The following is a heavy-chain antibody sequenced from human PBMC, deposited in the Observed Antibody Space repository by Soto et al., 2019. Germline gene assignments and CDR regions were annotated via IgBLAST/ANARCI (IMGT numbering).Heavy chain of an antibody. Sequence: QVQLVQSGAEVKKPGASVKVSCKASGYTFTSYGISWVRQAPGQGLEWMGWISAYNGNTNYAQKLQGRVTMTTDTSTSTAYMELRSLRSDDTAVYYCARVVLNYDYVWESYHTIDYWGQGTLVTVSS. CDR1: GYTFTSYG. CDR2: ISAYNGNT. V-gene: IGHV1-18*01. J-gene: IGHJ4*02. D-gene: IGHD3-16*02. CDR3: ARVVLNYDYVWESYHTIDY.